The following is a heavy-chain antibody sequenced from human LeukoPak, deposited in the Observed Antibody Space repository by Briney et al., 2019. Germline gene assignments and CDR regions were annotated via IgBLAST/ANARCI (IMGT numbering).Heavy chain of an antibody. V-gene: IGHV4-61*02. J-gene: IGHJ4*02. CDR3: AREAGGLRSKTTFDY. D-gene: IGHD1/OR15-1a*01. Sequence: PSQTLSLTCTVSGGSISSGSYYWSWIRQPAGKGLEWIGRIYTSGSTNYNPSLKSRVTISVDTSKNQFSLKLSSVTAADTAVYYCAREAGGLRSKTTFDYWGQGTLVTVSS. CDR1: GGSISSGSYY. CDR2: IYTSGST.